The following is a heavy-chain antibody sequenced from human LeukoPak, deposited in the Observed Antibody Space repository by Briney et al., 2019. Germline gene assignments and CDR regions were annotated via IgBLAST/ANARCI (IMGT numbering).Heavy chain of an antibody. CDR2: ISSSGSTI. J-gene: IGHJ5*02. D-gene: IGHD4-23*01. Sequence: PGGSLRLSCAASGFTFSSYEMNWVRQAPGKGLEWVSYISSSGSTIYYADSVKGRFTISRDNAKNSLYLQMNSLRAEDTAVYYCARDQGLRWGFDPWGQGTLVTVSS. V-gene: IGHV3-48*03. CDR3: ARDQGLRWGFDP. CDR1: GFTFSSYE.